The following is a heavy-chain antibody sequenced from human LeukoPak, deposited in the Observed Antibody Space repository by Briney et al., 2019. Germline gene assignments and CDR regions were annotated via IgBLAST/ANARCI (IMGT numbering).Heavy chain of an antibody. CDR3: ARTLVVVVAATH. CDR1: RFTFSSYS. D-gene: IGHD2-15*01. CDR2: ISSSGSYI. Sequence: GGSLRLSCAASRFTFSSYSMNWVRQAPGKGLEWVSSISSSGSYIYYADSVKGRFTISRDNAKNSLYLQMNSLRAEDTAVYYCARTLVVVVAATHWGQGTLVTVSS. V-gene: IGHV3-21*01. J-gene: IGHJ4*02.